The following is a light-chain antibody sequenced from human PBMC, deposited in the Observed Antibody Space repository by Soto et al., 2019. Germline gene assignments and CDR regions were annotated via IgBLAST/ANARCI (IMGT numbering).Light chain of an antibody. Sequence: QSALTQPASVSGSPGQSITISCTGTSSDIGNSNYVSWYQQHPGKAPKLIIYDVNNRPSGISNRFSGSKSASTASLTISGLQAEDEADYYCSSYTSSSLLYVFGTGPKLTVL. J-gene: IGLJ1*01. V-gene: IGLV2-14*03. CDR3: SSYTSSSLLYV. CDR1: SSDIGNSNY. CDR2: DVN.